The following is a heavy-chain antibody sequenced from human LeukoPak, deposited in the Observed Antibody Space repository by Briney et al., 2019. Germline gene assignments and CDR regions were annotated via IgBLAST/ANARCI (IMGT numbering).Heavy chain of an antibody. D-gene: IGHD1-1*01. V-gene: IGHV1-8*01. Sequence: EASVKVSCKASGYTFSTCDINWVRQATGQGLEWMGWMNPNSGNTGFAHKLQGRVTLTRDTSINTAYMELSSLRSEDTAVYYCARVLGSISHWGQGTLVTVSS. CDR2: MNPNSGNT. J-gene: IGHJ4*02. CDR1: GYTFSTCD. CDR3: ARVLGSISH.